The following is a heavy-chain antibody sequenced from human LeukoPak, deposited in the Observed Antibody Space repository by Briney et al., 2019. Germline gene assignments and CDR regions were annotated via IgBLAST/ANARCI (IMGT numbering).Heavy chain of an antibody. CDR3: ARDLLTGGGAEVGNFDY. V-gene: IGHV4-59*12. CDR1: GGSISSYY. J-gene: IGHJ4*02. CDR2: IYYSGST. D-gene: IGHD3-16*01. Sequence: SETLSLTCTVSGGSISSYYWSWIRQPPGKGLEWIGYIYYSGSTNYNPSLKSRVTISVDTSKNQFSLKLSSVTAADTAVYYCARDLLTGGGAEVGNFDYWGQGTLVTVSS.